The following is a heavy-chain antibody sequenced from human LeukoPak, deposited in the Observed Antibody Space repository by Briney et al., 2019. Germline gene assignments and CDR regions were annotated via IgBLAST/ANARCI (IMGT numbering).Heavy chain of an antibody. CDR2: ISYDGSNK. D-gene: IGHD5-18*01. V-gene: IGHV3-30*18. J-gene: IGHJ4*02. CDR1: GFTFSSYG. CDR3: AKKQLWRPFDY. Sequence: PGGSLRLSCAASGFTFSSYGMHWVRQAPGKGLEWVAVISYDGSNKYYADSVKGRFTISRDNSKNTLYLQMNSLRAEDTAVYNCAKKQLWRPFDYWGQGTLVTVSS.